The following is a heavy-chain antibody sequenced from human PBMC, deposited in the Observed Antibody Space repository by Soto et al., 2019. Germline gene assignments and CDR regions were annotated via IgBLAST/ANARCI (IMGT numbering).Heavy chain of an antibody. CDR1: GYSFTSYW. Sequence: LGESLKISCKGSGYSFTSYWIGWVRQMPGKGLEWMGIIYPGDSDTRYSPSFQGQVTISADKSISTAYLQWSSLKASDTAMYYCARHRVAVAQIYYYYYGIDVWGQGTTVTVSS. CDR3: ARHRVAVAQIYYYYYGIDV. J-gene: IGHJ6*02. D-gene: IGHD6-19*01. V-gene: IGHV5-51*01. CDR2: IYPGDSDT.